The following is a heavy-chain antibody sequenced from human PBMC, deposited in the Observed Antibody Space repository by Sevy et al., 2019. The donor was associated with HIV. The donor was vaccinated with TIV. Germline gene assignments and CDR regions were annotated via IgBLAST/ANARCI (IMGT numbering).Heavy chain of an antibody. CDR2: IIPIFGTA. D-gene: IGHD2-2*01. CDR3: ARDCSSTSCDEGMDY. Sequence: ASVKVSCKASGGTFSSYAISWVRQAPGQGLEWMGGIIPIFGTANYAQKFQGRVTITADESTSTAYMELSSLRSEDTAVYYCARDCSSTSCDEGMDYWGQGTLVTVSS. J-gene: IGHJ4*02. V-gene: IGHV1-69*13. CDR1: GGTFSSYA.